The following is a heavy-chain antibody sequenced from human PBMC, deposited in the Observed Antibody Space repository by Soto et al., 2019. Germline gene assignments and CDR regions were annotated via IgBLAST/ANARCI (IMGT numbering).Heavy chain of an antibody. Sequence: QVQLVESGGGVVQPGRSLRLSCAASGFTFSSYGMHWVRQAPGKGLEWVAVIWYDGSNKYYADSVKGRFTISRDNSKNRLDLQMNSLSAEETAVYYCARDKQQRSVGVDYWGQGTLVTVSS. CDR3: ARDKQQRSVGVDY. D-gene: IGHD6-13*01. J-gene: IGHJ4*02. CDR1: GFTFSSYG. CDR2: IWYDGSNK. V-gene: IGHV3-33*01.